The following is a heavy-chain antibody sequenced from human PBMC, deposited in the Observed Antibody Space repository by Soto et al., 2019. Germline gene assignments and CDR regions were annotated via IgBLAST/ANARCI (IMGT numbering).Heavy chain of an antibody. CDR3: ARGGGPYVWFNEF. J-gene: IGHJ4*02. Sequence: SVKVSCKDSGGLFNSFAISWVRQAPGQGLEWMGGIIPVFGTTNYAQKFQDRVAITADESTNTAYMELSSLRSDDTAMYYCARGGGPYVWFNEFWGQGTQVTVSS. CDR1: GGLFNSFA. CDR2: IIPVFGTT. V-gene: IGHV1-69*13. D-gene: IGHD3-16*01.